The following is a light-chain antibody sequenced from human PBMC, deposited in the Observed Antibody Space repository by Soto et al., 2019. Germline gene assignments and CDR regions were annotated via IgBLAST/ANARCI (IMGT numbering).Light chain of an antibody. Sequence: EVVLTQSLGTLSLSPGERATLSCRASQSVDSSTLAWYQQKPGQAPRLLISGASKSATGTPDRFSGSGSGTDFTLTISRLEPEDFAVYYCQHFDDSLTFGGGTKVEIK. CDR2: GAS. CDR3: QHFDDSLT. V-gene: IGKV3-20*01. CDR1: QSVDSST. J-gene: IGKJ4*01.